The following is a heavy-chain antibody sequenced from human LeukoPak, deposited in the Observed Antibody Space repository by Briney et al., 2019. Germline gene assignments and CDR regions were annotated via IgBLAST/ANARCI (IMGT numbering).Heavy chain of an antibody. V-gene: IGHV4-30-2*01. D-gene: IGHD6-13*01. Sequence: SETLSLTCTVSGGSISSGSYYWSWIRQPPGKGLEWIGYIYHSGSTYYNPSLKSRVTISVDRSKNQFSLKLSSVTAADTAVYYCARDGGAAGPRGNFDYWGQGTLVTVSS. CDR3: ARDGGAAGPRGNFDY. CDR2: IYHSGST. CDR1: GGSISSGSYY. J-gene: IGHJ4*02.